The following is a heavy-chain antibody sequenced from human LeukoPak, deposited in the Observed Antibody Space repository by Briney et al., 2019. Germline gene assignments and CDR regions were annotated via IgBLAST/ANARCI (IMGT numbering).Heavy chain of an antibody. CDR1: GFTFSTYW. D-gene: IGHD6-6*01. V-gene: IGHV3-7*01. J-gene: IGHJ4*02. Sequence: GGSLRLSCAASGFTFSTYWMGWVRQAPGKGLEWVAKIKPDGSEKDHVDSVKGRFTISRDNAKNSLYLQMNSLRAEDTAVYYCARGSALAALFDYWGQGTLVTVSS. CDR2: IKPDGSEK. CDR3: ARGSALAALFDY.